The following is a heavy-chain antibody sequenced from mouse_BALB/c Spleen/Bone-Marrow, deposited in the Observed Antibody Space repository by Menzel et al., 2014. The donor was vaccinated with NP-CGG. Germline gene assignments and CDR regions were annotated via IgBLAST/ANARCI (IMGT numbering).Heavy chain of an antibody. CDR2: INNNGGST. J-gene: IGHJ1*01. CDR3: ARVYGWYFDV. Sequence: EVQLVESGGGLVQPGGSLKLSCVASGFTFSSYGMSWVRQTPDKRLESVATINNNGGSTYYPDSVKGQFTISRDNAKNTLYLQMSSLKSEDTAMYYCARVYGWYFDVWGAGTTVTVSS. CDR1: GFTFSSYG. D-gene: IGHD1-1*01. V-gene: IGHV5-6-3*01.